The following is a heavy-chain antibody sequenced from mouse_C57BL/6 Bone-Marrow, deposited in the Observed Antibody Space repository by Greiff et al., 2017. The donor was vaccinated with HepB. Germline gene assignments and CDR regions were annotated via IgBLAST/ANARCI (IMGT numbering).Heavy chain of an antibody. Sequence: QVQLQQSGAELVRPGTSVKVSCKASGYAFTNYLIEWVKQRPGQGLEWIGVINPGSGGTNYNEKFKGKATLTVDKSSSTAYMQLSSLTSEDSAVYYCARDYYGSSYFYWYFDVWGTGTTVTVSS. D-gene: IGHD1-1*01. CDR1: GYAFTNYL. CDR3: ARDYYGSSYFYWYFDV. J-gene: IGHJ1*03. V-gene: IGHV1-54*01. CDR2: INPGSGGT.